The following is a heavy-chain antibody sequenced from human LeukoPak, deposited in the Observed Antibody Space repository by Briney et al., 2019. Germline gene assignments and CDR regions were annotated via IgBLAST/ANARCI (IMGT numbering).Heavy chain of an antibody. D-gene: IGHD3-10*01. Sequence: GGALRLSCAASGFTFSSYGMQWGRQAPGKGRGWVGVIRYDGSNKYYADSVKGRFTISRENSKKTLYLQMNSLRAEDTAVYYCARARAHTDYWGQGTLVTVSS. V-gene: IGHV3-33*01. CDR1: GFTFSSYG. J-gene: IGHJ4*02. CDR3: ARARAHTDY. CDR2: IRYDGSNK.